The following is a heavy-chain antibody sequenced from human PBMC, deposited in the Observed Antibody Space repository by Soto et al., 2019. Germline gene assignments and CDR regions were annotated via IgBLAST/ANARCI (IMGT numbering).Heavy chain of an antibody. CDR1: GGSISSSIYY. D-gene: IGHD5-12*01. CDR2: IYYSGST. J-gene: IGHJ6*02. CDR3: ARQFIGIVATITYYYGMDV. Sequence: SETLSLTCTVSGGSISSSIYYWGWIRQPPGNGLEWIGSIYYSGSTYYNPSLKSRVTISVDTSKNQFSLKLSSVTAADTAVYYCARQFIGIVATITYYYGMDVWGQGPTVTVSS. V-gene: IGHV4-39*01.